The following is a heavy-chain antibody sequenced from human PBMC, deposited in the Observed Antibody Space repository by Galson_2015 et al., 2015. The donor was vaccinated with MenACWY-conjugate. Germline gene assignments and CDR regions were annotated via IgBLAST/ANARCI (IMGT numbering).Heavy chain of an antibody. V-gene: IGHV4-61*08. CDR1: GGSASSSGYY. Sequence: ETLSLTCPVSGGSASSSGYYWTWIRQPPGKGLEWIGLIYDSGTTKYNPSLKGRVTISLDTSKNQVSLKLSSVTAADTAVYYCAREFSYWGRGTLVTVSS. D-gene: IGHD2/OR15-2a*01. J-gene: IGHJ4*02. CDR3: AREFSY. CDR2: IYDSGTT.